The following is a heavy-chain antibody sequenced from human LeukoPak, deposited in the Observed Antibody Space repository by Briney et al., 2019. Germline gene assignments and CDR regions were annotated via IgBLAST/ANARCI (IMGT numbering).Heavy chain of an antibody. Sequence: PGGSLRLSCAASGFTFSDYYMSWIRQAPGKGLEWVSYISSSGSTIYYADSVKGRFTISRDNAKNSLYLQMNSLRAEDTAVYYCARSEDTTETYFGYHYYMDVRGKGTTVTVSS. CDR1: GFTFSDYY. CDR2: ISSSGSTI. CDR3: ARSEDTTETYFGYHYYMDV. J-gene: IGHJ6*03. D-gene: IGHD4-11*01. V-gene: IGHV3-11*04.